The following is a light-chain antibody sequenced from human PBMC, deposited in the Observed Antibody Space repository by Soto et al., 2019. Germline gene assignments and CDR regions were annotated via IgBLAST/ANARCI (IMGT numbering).Light chain of an antibody. Sequence: EILLTQSPATLSLSPGERATLSCRTSQSVSINFAWYQQQPGQAPRLLIYDASNRANGIPTRFSGSGSGTDFTLTISSLEPEDFAVYYCQQRGNWPYTSGQGTKQEIK. CDR2: DAS. V-gene: IGKV3-11*01. CDR3: QQRGNWPYT. CDR1: QSVSIN. J-gene: IGKJ2*01.